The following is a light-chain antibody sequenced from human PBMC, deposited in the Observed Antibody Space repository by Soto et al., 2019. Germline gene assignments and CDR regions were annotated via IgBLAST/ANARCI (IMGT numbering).Light chain of an antibody. Sequence: DIQMTQSPSSLSTSVGDTVTITCRASQGIGKNLAWYQQKPGKVPKVLIYTASILHSGVPSRFSGSGSGTDFTLTINSLQPEDVATYFCQKYDSVPWSFGQGTRVEI. V-gene: IGKV1-27*01. J-gene: IGKJ1*01. CDR2: TAS. CDR3: QKYDSVPWS. CDR1: QGIGKN.